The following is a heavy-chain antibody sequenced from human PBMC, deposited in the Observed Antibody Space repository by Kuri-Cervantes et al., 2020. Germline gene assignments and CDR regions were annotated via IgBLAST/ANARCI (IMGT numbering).Heavy chain of an antibody. CDR3: ARDMIAVAGIDY. D-gene: IGHD6-19*01. Sequence: GESLKISCAASGFTFSNCWMTWVRQAPGKGLEWVANIKQDGSEKYYVDSVKGRFTISRDNAKNSLYLQMNSLRDEDTAVYYCARDMIAVAGIDYWAREPWSPSPQ. CDR2: IKQDGSEK. J-gene: IGHJ4*02. CDR1: GFTFSNCW. V-gene: IGHV3-7*01.